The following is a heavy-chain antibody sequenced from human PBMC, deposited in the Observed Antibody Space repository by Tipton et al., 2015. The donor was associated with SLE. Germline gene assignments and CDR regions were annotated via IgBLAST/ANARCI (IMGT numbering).Heavy chain of an antibody. CDR1: GYSFINYY. V-gene: IGHV1-46*01. CDR3: AREGRDSFDI. D-gene: IGHD3-10*01. J-gene: IGHJ3*02. Sequence: QVQLVQSGAEVKKPGASVKISCEASGYSFINYYVHWVRQAPGQGLEWMGRLNPYSGNTRNAQRFQGRVTMTRDTSTSTVYMDLSSLASGDTAVYYCAREGRDSFDIWGQGTMVTVSS. CDR2: LNPYSGNT.